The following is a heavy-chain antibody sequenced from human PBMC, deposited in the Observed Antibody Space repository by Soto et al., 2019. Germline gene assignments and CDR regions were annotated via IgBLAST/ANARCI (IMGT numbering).Heavy chain of an antibody. D-gene: IGHD3-10*01. V-gene: IGHV3-21*06. Sequence: VGSLRLSCAASGFTFSSYTMNWVRQAPGKGLEWVSSIDGGSVYIYYADSVKGRFTISRDNAKSSLSLQINSLRVEDTAVYYCAREGPGRGLDVWGQGTTVTVSS. J-gene: IGHJ6*02. CDR2: IDGGSVYI. CDR1: GFTFSSYT. CDR3: AREGPGRGLDV.